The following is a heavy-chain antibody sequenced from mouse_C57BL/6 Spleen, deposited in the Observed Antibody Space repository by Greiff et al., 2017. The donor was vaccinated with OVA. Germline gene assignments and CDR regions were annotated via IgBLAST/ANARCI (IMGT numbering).Heavy chain of an antibody. Sequence: QVQLQQSGPELVKPGASVKLSCKASGYTLTSYDINWVKQRPGQGLEWIGWIYPRDGSTKYNEKFKGKATLTVDTSSSTAYMELHSLTSEDSAVYFCASIYYGNYNYFDYWGQGTTLTVSS. V-gene: IGHV1-85*01. CDR2: IYPRDGST. D-gene: IGHD2-1*01. J-gene: IGHJ2*01. CDR3: ASIYYGNYNYFDY. CDR1: GYTLTSYD.